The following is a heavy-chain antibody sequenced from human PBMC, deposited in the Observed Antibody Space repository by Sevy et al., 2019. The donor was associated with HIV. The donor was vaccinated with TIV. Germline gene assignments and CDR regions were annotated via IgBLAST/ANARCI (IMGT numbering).Heavy chain of an antibody. D-gene: IGHD3-3*01. CDR2: IKQDGSEK. CDR1: GFTFSSYW. V-gene: IGHV3-7*03. CDR3: ARDDQPGGSGYSYYDFWSGYSQPRSPYFDY. Sequence: GGSLRLSCAASGFTFSSYWMSWVRQAPGKGLEWVANIKQDGSEKYYVHSVKGRFTISRDNAKNSLYLQMNSLRAEDTAVYYCARDDQPGGSGYSYYDFWSGYSQPRSPYFDYWGQGTLVTVSS. J-gene: IGHJ4*02.